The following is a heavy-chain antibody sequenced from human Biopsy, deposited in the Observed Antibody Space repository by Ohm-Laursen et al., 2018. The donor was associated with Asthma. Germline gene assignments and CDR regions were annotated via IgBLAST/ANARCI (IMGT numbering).Heavy chain of an antibody. CDR1: GYTFNSAG. V-gene: IGHV1-18*01. CDR3: ARAVDYSHYYGIDV. J-gene: IGHJ6*02. Sequence: ASVKVSCKTSGYTFNSAGITWVRQAPGQGPEWMGWISVYNGNTKVAQKLQDRVTMITDTSTGTAYMELRSLRSDDTAVYFCARAVDYSHYYGIDVWGQGTTVTVS. D-gene: IGHD3-10*01. CDR2: ISVYNGNT.